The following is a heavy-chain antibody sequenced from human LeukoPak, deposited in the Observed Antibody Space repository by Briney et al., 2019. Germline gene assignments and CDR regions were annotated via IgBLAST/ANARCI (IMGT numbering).Heavy chain of an antibody. CDR1: GLTFSSYA. CDR3: ARSSGSYPLDY. D-gene: IGHD1-26*01. J-gene: IGHJ4*02. Sequence: GGSMRLSCAASGLTFSSYAMNWVRQAPGKGLEYVSAISSNGGSTYYANSVKGRFTISRDNSKNTLYLQMGSLRAEDMAVYYCARSSGSYPLDYWGQGTLVTVSS. V-gene: IGHV3-64*01. CDR2: ISSNGGST.